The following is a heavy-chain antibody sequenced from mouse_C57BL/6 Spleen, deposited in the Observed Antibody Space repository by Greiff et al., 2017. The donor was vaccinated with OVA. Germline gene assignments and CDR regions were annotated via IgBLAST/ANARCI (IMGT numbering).Heavy chain of an antibody. V-gene: IGHV1-9*01. J-gene: IGHJ2*01. CDR1: GYTFTGYW. CDR2: IIPGSGST. D-gene: IGHD1-1*01. CDR3: AKSTVVAPYFDY. Sequence: QVQLKESGAELMKPGASVKLSCKATGYTFTGYWIEWVKQRPGHGLEWIGEIIPGSGSTNYNEKFKGKATFTEDTSSNTAYMQLSSLTTADSPIYYCAKSTVVAPYFDYWGQGTTLTVSS.